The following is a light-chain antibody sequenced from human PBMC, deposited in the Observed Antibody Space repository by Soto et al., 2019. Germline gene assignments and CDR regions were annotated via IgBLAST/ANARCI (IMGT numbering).Light chain of an antibody. Sequence: SSELTQPPSVSVAPGKTARITCGGNNIGSKSVHWYQQKPGQAPVLVIYYDSDRPSGIPERFSGSNSGNTATLTISRVEAGDEADYYCQVWDSSRVVVGGGTKLTVL. CDR2: YDS. V-gene: IGLV3-21*04. CDR3: QVWDSSRVV. J-gene: IGLJ2*01. CDR1: NIGSKS.